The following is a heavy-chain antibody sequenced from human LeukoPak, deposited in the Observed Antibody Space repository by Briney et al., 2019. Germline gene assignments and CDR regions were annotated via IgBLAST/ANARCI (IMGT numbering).Heavy chain of an antibody. V-gene: IGHV3-21*01. CDR3: ARGHYYGSGSYDYYFDY. J-gene: IGHJ4*02. Sequence: PGGSLRFSCAASGFTFSSYSMNWVRQAPGKGLEWVSSISSSSSYIYYADSVKGRFTISRDNAKNSLYLQMNSLRAEDTAVYYCARGHYYGSGSYDYYFDYWGQGTLVTVSS. D-gene: IGHD3-10*01. CDR1: GFTFSSYS. CDR2: ISSSSSYI.